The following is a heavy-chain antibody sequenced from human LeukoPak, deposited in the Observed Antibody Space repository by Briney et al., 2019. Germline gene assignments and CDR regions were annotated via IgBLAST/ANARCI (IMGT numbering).Heavy chain of an antibody. D-gene: IGHD3-22*01. V-gene: IGHV4-4*07. CDR2: IYTSGST. CDR3: ARGYYDSSGYSDWYFDL. J-gene: IGHJ2*01. CDR1: GGSISSYY. Sequence: SETLSLTCTVSGGSISSYYWSWIRQPAGKGLEWIGRIYTSGSTNYNPSLKSRVTMSVDTSKNQFSLKLSSVTAADTAVYYCARGYYDSSGYSDWYFDLWGRGTLVTVSS.